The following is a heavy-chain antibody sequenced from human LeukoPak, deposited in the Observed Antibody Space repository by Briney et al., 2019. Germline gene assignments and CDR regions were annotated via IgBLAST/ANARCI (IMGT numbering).Heavy chain of an antibody. D-gene: IGHD1-26*01. V-gene: IGHV3-23*01. J-gene: IGHJ4*02. CDR2: ISGSGGGT. Sequence: PGGSLRLSCAVSGITLSNYGMSWVRQAPGKGLEWVAGISGSGGGTVYADSVKGRFTISRDNSKNTLYLQMNSLRAEDTAVYYCAKNLWELLLVNWGQGTLVTVSS. CDR1: GITLSNYG. CDR3: AKNLWELLLVN.